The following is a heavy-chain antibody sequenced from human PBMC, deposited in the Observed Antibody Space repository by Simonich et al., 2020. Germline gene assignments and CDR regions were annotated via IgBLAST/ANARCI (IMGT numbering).Heavy chain of an antibody. CDR3: ARELTDAFDI. Sequence: QVQLVESGGGVVQPGRSLRLSCAASGFTFSSYAMHWVRQAPGKGLEWGEVISYDGSNKYYADSVKGRFTISRDNSKNTLYLQMNSLRAEDTAVYYCARELTDAFDIWGQGTMVTVSS. CDR2: ISYDGSNK. J-gene: IGHJ3*02. D-gene: IGHD7-27*01. V-gene: IGHV3-30*07. CDR1: GFTFSSYA.